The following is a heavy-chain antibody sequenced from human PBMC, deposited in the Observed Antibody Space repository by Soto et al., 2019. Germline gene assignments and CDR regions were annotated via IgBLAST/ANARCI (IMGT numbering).Heavy chain of an antibody. CDR3: TRDDEGSGWYL. V-gene: IGHV3-7*05. Sequence: GESLKISCAASGFNFNSYWMSWVRQAPGKGPEWVANIKEDGIEKHYVDSVKGRFTISRDNAKNSLYLQMNGLRVEDTAVYYCTRDDEGSGWYLWGQGTLVTVSS. CDR2: IKEDGIEK. D-gene: IGHD6-19*01. J-gene: IGHJ5*02. CDR1: GFNFNSYW.